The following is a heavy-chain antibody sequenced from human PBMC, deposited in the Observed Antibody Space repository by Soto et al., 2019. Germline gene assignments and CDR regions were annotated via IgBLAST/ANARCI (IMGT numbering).Heavy chain of an antibody. V-gene: IGHV5-51*01. CDR1: GYSFTSYW. D-gene: IGHD6-13*01. CDR2: IYPGDSDT. Sequence: PGESLKISCKGSGYSFTSYWIGWVRQMPGKGLEWMGIIYPGDSDTRYSPSFQGQDTILADKSISTAYLQWSSLKASDTAMYYCARTSAAGKNYYAMDVWGQGTTVTVSS. CDR3: ARTSAAGKNYYAMDV. J-gene: IGHJ6*02.